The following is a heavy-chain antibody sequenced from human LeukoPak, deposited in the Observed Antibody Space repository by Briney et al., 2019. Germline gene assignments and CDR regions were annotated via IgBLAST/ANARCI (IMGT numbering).Heavy chain of an antibody. CDR1: GFTFSSYD. Sequence: GGSLSLFCTASGFTFSSYDMHWLRQAPGKGLEWVADISYCGSNKFYAVSERRRFTISRENYKHTLYVQINSQSAEYTVVLYCARVAAAKSTYNWYDSWGQGTLAIVTS. CDR3: ARVAAAKSTYNWYDS. V-gene: IGHV3-30*01. J-gene: IGHJ5*01. CDR2: ISYCGSNK. D-gene: IGHD6-13*01.